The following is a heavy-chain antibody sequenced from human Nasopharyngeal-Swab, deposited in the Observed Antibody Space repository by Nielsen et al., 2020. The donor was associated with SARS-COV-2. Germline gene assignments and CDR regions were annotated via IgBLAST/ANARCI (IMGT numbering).Heavy chain of an antibody. CDR3: ARQIFGSGSYWGYNYYGMDV. D-gene: IGHD3-10*01. V-gene: IGHV4-34*01. CDR1: GGSFSGYY. Sequence: SETLSLTCAVYGGSFSGYYWNWIRQPPGKGLEWIGEINHSGSTNYNPSLKSRVTISVDTSKNQFSLKLNSVTAADTAVYYCARQIFGSGSYWGYNYYGMDVWGQGTTVTVSS. CDR2: INHSGST. J-gene: IGHJ6*02.